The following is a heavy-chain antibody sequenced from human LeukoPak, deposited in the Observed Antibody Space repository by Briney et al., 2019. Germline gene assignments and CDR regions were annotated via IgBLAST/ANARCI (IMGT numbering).Heavy chain of an antibody. J-gene: IGHJ4*02. D-gene: IGHD3-10*01. CDR2: INWNGGST. V-gene: IGHV3-20*04. CDR1: GFTFDDYG. Sequence: GGSLRLSCAASGFTFDDYGMSWVRQAPGKGLEWVSGINWNGGSTGYADSVKGRFTISRDNAKNSLYLQMNSLRAEDTAVYYCAPLWFGEYPHFDYWGQGTLVTVSS. CDR3: APLWFGEYPHFDY.